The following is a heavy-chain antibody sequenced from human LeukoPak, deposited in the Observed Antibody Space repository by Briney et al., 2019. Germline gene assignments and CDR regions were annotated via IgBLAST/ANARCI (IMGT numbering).Heavy chain of an antibody. J-gene: IGHJ6*02. CDR1: GGSISSYY. CDR3: ARGYGDYLLPYYYYGMDV. V-gene: IGHV4-59*01. D-gene: IGHD4-17*01. Sequence: PSETLSLTCTVSGGSISSYYWSWIRQPPGKGLEWIGYIYYSGSTNYNPSLKSRVTISVDPSKNQFSLKLSSVTAADTAVYYCARGYGDYLLPYYYYGMDVWGQGTTVTVSS. CDR2: IYYSGST.